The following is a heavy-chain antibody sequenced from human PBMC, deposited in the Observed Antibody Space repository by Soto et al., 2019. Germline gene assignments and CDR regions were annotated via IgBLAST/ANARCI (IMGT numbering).Heavy chain of an antibody. CDR1: GGSISSGGYY. V-gene: IGHV4-31*03. CDR3: ARASEDDSSGYKDRNDAFDI. J-gene: IGHJ3*02. CDR2: IYYSGST. D-gene: IGHD3-22*01. Sequence: QVQLQESGPGLVKPSQTLSLTCTVSGGSISSGGYYWSWIRQHPGKGLEWIGYIYYSGSTYYNPSXXXRVTISVDTSXXQXSXXLSSVTAADTAVYYCARASEDDSSGYKDRNDAFDIWGQGTMVTVSS.